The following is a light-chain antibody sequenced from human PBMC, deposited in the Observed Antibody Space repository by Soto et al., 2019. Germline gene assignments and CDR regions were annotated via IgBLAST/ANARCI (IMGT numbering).Light chain of an antibody. CDR3: SSYAVSTTLVI. Sequence: QSALTQPASVSGSPGQSITISCTGTSSDVGGYNYVSWYQQHPGKAPKLMIFDVSLRPSGVSTRFSASKSGNTASLTISGLQAEDEGDYYCSSYAVSTTLVIFGGGTQLTVL. CDR1: SSDVGGYNY. V-gene: IGLV2-14*03. J-gene: IGLJ2*01. CDR2: DVS.